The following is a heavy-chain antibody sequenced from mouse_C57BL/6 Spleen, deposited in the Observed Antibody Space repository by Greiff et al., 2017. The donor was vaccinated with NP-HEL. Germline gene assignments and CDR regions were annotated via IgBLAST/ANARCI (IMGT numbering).Heavy chain of an antibody. V-gene: IGHV1-64*01. J-gene: IGHJ3*01. Sequence: QVQLQQPGAELVKPGASVKLSCKASGYTFTSYWMHWVKQRPGQGLEWIGMIHPNSGSTNYNEKFTSKATLTVDKSSSTAYMQLSSLTSKDYAVYNCARSEIYCDYDGSPGVTTGFAYWGQGTLVTVSA. CDR3: ARSEIYCDYDGSPGVTTGFAY. CDR1: GYTFTSYW. CDR2: IHPNSGST. D-gene: IGHD2-4*01.